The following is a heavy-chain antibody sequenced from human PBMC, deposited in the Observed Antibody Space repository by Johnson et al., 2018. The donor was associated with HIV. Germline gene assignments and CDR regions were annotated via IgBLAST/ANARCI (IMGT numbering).Heavy chain of an antibody. D-gene: IGHD1-26*01. CDR2: ISGSDGAI. Sequence: VQLVESGGGVVQPGRSLRLSCAASGFTFSNAWMNWIRQAPGKGLEWVSYISGSDGAIWYADSVKGRFTISRDNSKNTLYLQTNSLRAEDTAVYYCTTDVPGGPYYNAFDIWGQGTMVTVSS. J-gene: IGHJ3*02. CDR1: GFTFSNAW. CDR3: TTDVPGGPYYNAFDI. V-gene: IGHV3-48*01.